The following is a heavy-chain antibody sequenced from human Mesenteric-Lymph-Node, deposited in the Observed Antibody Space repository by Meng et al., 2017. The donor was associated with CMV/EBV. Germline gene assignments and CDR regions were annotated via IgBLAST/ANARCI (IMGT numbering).Heavy chain of an antibody. Sequence: ASVKVSCKASGYTFTDYYMHWVRQAPGQGLEWMGWINPNSGDTNYAQIFQGSITMTRDTSIITAYMELSSLRSDDTAVYYCARAPPVDTAMEIWGQGTLVTVSS. D-gene: IGHD5-18*01. CDR2: INPNSGDT. V-gene: IGHV1-2*02. CDR3: ARAPPVDTAMEI. CDR1: GYTFTDYY. J-gene: IGHJ4*02.